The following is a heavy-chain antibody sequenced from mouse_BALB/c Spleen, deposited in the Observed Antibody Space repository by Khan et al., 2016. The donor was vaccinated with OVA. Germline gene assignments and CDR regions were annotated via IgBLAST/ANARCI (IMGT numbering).Heavy chain of an antibody. V-gene: IGHV3-2*02. CDR2: ISYSGST. Sequence: EVQLQESGPGLVKPSQSLSLTCTVTGYSITSCYDWNWIRQFPGNQLEWMGYISYSGSTNYNPSLKSRISITRDTSKNQFFLQLNSVTTEDTATYYCARTARIKYWGQGTTLTVSS. CDR1: GYSITSCYD. J-gene: IGHJ2*01. CDR3: ARTARIKY. D-gene: IGHD1-2*01.